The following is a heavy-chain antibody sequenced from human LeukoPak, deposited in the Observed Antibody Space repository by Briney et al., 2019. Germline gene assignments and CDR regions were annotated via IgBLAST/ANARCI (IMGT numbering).Heavy chain of an antibody. V-gene: IGHV3-7*01. J-gene: IGHJ4*02. Sequence: GGSLRLSCAVSGSTSSRNFMSWVRQTPEKGLEWVANIDQDGSEKNYVDSVKGRFTISRDNAKKSLFLQMNSLRAEDTAIYYCASGAGWESGYWGQGTLVTVSS. D-gene: IGHD1-26*01. CDR2: IDQDGSEK. CDR1: GSTSSRNF. CDR3: ASGAGWESGY.